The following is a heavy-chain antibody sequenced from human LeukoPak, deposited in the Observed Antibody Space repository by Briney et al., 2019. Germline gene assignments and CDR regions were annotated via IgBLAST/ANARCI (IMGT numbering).Heavy chain of an antibody. Sequence: GGSLRLSCAASGFTFSSYGMHWVRQAPGKGLEWVAFIRYDGSNEYYADSAKGRFTVSRDTSKNTLYLQMNSLRAEDTAVYYCARDSGSKFDYWGQGTLVTVSS. V-gene: IGHV3-30*02. J-gene: IGHJ4*02. CDR3: ARDSGSKFDY. CDR2: IRYDGSNE. CDR1: GFTFSSYG. D-gene: IGHD1-26*01.